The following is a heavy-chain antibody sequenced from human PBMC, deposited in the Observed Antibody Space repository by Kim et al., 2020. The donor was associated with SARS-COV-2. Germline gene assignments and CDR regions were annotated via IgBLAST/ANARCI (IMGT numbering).Heavy chain of an antibody. CDR1: GGSISSGDHY. CDR2: IYYSGST. D-gene: IGHD2-21*02. J-gene: IGHJ4*02. V-gene: IGHV4-30-4*01. Sequence: SETLSLTCTVSGGSISSGDHYWSWIRQPPGKGLEWIGYIYYSGSTYYNPSLKSRVTISVDTSKNQFSLKLSSVTAADTAVYYCARVQVRRHIVVVTASRHYFDNWGQGTLVTVSS. CDR3: ARVQVRRHIVVVTASRHYFDN.